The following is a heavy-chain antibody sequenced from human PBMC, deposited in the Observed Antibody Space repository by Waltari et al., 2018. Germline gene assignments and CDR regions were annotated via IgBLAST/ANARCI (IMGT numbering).Heavy chain of an antibody. J-gene: IGHJ5*02. CDR1: GGPISRGTYY. Sequence: QVQLQESGPGLVKPSQTLSLTCTVSGGPISRGTYYWSWIRPPAGKGLEWNGHIYTSGNTNYNPSFDSRVTLSLNTSKNQFSLKLTSVTAANTAVYYCARDIVVVEAAPTWFDPWGQGTLVTVSS. CDR3: ARDIVVVEAAPTWFDP. CDR2: IYTSGNT. D-gene: IGHD2-15*01. V-gene: IGHV4-61*02.